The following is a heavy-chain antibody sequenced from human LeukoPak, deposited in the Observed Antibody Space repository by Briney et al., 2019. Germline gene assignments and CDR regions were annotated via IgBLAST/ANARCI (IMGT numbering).Heavy chain of an antibody. CDR1: GFTFSSYG. Sequence: GGSLRLSCAASGFTFSSYGMHWVRQAPGKGLEWEAVISYDGSNKYYADSVKGRFTISRDNSKNTLYLQMNSLRAEDTAVYYCAKDLVGATSYWGQGTLVTVSS. V-gene: IGHV3-30*18. CDR3: AKDLVGATSY. D-gene: IGHD1-26*01. CDR2: ISYDGSNK. J-gene: IGHJ4*02.